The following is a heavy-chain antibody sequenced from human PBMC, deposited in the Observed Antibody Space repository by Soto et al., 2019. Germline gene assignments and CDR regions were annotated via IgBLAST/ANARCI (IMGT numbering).Heavy chain of an antibody. CDR1: GFTFSSFW. V-gene: IGHV3-74*01. CDR3: AKRGVDTFGLSY. CDR2: INTDGSST. D-gene: IGHD3-10*01. Sequence: EVQLVESGGGLVQTGGALRLSCAVSGFTFSSFWMHWVRQAPGEGLVCVSRINTDGSSTSYADSVKGRFTISRDNAKNTLYLQMNSLRIEDTAMYYCAKRGVDTFGLSYWGQGTMVTVSS. J-gene: IGHJ4*02.